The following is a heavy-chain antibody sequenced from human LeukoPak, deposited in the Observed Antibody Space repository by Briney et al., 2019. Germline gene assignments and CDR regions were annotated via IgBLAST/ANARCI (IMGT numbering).Heavy chain of an antibody. Sequence: SETLSLTCTVSGGSISSSSYYWGWIRQPPGKGLEWIGSIYYSGSTYYNPSLKSRVTISVDTSKNQFSLKLSSVTAADTAVYYCPRMEIIAGRFDYWGQGTLVTVSS. D-gene: IGHD6-13*01. V-gene: IGHV4-39*01. CDR3: PRMEIIAGRFDY. J-gene: IGHJ4*02. CDR2: IYYSGST. CDR1: GGSISSSSYY.